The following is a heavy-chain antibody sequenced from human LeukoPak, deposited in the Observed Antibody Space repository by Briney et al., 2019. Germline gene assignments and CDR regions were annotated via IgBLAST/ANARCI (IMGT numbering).Heavy chain of an antibody. V-gene: IGHV4-59*01. D-gene: IGHD1-1*01. CDR1: GDSISGYY. J-gene: IGHJ4*02. CDR3: ARAHSNNWHVDY. Sequence: PSETLSLTCTVSGDSISGYYWSWIRQPPGKGLEWIGYVYYNGNSGYNPSLKSRVSMSIDTSKNQLSLKLSSVTAADTAVYYCARAHSNNWHVDYWGQGTLVTVSS. CDR2: VYYNGNS.